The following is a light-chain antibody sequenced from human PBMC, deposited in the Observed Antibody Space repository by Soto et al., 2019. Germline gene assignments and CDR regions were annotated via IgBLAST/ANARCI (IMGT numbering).Light chain of an antibody. CDR3: QQYGGPPRT. J-gene: IGKJ1*01. Sequence: EIVLTQSPGTLSLSPGERATLSCRASQTVSSSLAWYQQKPGQAPRLLISGASSRAADIPDRFSGSGSGTDFTLTINRLEPEDFAVYYCQQYGGPPRTFGQGTKVDIK. CDR1: QTVSSS. CDR2: GAS. V-gene: IGKV3-20*01.